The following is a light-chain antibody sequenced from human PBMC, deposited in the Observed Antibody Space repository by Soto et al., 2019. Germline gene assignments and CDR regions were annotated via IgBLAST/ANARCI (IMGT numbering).Light chain of an antibody. V-gene: IGLV1-44*01. CDR3: AAWAEILNGYV. CDR2: SNY. CDR1: SSNIESNT. J-gene: IGLJ1*01. Sequence: QFVLTHPPSASGTPGQRFTISFSGSSSNIESNTVTLYQQLPGTAPKLVIYSNYDRPSGVPDRFSGSTSGTSASLVIRGLQSEDEADYYCAAWAEILNGYVFGGGTKVTVL.